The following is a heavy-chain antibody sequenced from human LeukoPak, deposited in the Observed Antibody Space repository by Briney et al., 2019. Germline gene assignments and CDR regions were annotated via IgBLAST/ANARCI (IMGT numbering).Heavy chain of an antibody. CDR3: ARDSTTSSWNDY. J-gene: IGHJ4*02. V-gene: IGHV3-11*01. CDR2: ISSSGATI. Sequence: GGSLRLSCAASGFTFSNFYMSWIRQAPGKGLEWLSYISSSGATISYADSVKGRLTTSRDNAKNSLYLQMNSLRAEDTAMYYCARDSTTSSWNDYWGQGILVTVSS. D-gene: IGHD6-13*01. CDR1: GFTFSNFY.